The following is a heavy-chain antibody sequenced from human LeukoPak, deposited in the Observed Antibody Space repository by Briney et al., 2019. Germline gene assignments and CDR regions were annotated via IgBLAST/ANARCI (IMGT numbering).Heavy chain of an antibody. Sequence: SGTLSLTCTVSGGSVSSGSYYWSWLRQPPGTGLEWIGYIYYSGSTNYNPSLKSRVTISVDTSKNQFSLKLSSVTAADTAVYYCARLREVPRDRPGYGSGLDYWGQGTLVTVSS. CDR1: GGSVSSGSYY. CDR2: IYYSGST. CDR3: ARLREVPRDRPGYGSGLDY. D-gene: IGHD3-10*01. J-gene: IGHJ4*02. V-gene: IGHV4-61*01.